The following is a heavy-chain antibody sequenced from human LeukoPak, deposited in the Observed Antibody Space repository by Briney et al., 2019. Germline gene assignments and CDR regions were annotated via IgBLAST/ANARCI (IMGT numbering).Heavy chain of an antibody. CDR1: GYTFTSYY. Sequence: ASVKVSCKASGYTFTSYYMHWVRQAPGQGLEWMGWINPNSGGTNYAQKFQGWVTMTRDTSISTAYMELSRLRSDDTAVYYCASTIWSYYGMDVWAKGPRSPSP. CDR2: INPNSGGT. V-gene: IGHV1-2*04. D-gene: IGHD5-24*01. J-gene: IGHJ6*02. CDR3: ASTIWSYYGMDV.